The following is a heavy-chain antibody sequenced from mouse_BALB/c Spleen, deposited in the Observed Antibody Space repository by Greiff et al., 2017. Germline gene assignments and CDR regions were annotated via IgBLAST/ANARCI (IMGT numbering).Heavy chain of an antibody. CDR1: GFNIKDTY. J-gene: IGHJ2*01. Sequence: EVHLVESGAELVKPGASVKLSCTASGFNIKDTYMHWVKQRPEQGLEWIGRIDPANGNTKYDPKFQGKATITADTSSNTAYLQLSSLTSEDTAVYYCAYGYYLDYWGQGTTLTVSS. CDR3: AYGYYLDY. V-gene: IGHV14-3*02. D-gene: IGHD2-2*01. CDR2: IDPANGNT.